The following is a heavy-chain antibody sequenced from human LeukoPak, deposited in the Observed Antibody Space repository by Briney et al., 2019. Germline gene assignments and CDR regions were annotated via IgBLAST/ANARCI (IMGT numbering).Heavy chain of an antibody. Sequence: EASVKVSCKASGYTFTSYDINWVRQATGQGLEWMGWMNPNSGNTGYAQKFQGRVTMTRNTSISTAYMELSSLRSEDTAVYYCARDPGRFLEWFFDYWGQGTLVTVSS. CDR1: GYTFTSYD. CDR2: MNPNSGNT. CDR3: ARDPGRFLEWFFDY. D-gene: IGHD3-3*01. J-gene: IGHJ4*02. V-gene: IGHV1-8*01.